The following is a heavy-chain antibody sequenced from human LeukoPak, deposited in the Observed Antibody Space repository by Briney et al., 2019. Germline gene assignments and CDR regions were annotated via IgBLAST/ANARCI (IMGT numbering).Heavy chain of an antibody. Sequence: SETLSLTCAVYGGSFSGYYWSWIRQPPGKGLEWIGYIYYSGSTNYNSSLKSRVSISVDTSKNQFPLKLSSVTAADTAVYYCARLLYYYSSGYYYDYWGQGTLVTVSS. J-gene: IGHJ4*02. D-gene: IGHD3-22*01. CDR1: GGSFSGYY. CDR2: IYYSGST. CDR3: ARLLYYYSSGYYYDY. V-gene: IGHV4-59*08.